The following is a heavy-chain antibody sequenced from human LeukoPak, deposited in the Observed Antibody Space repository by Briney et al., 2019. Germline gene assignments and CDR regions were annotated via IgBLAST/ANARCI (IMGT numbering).Heavy chain of an antibody. CDR1: GFTFSSYG. CDR3: ARDGGSLWERQAPLDY. Sequence: GGSLRLSCAASGFTFSSYGMHWVRQAPGKGLEWVAVIWYDGSNKYYADSVKGRFTISRDNSKNTLYLQMDSLRAEDTAVYYCARDGGSLWERQAPLDYWGQGTLVTVSS. V-gene: IGHV3-33*01. J-gene: IGHJ4*02. D-gene: IGHD1-26*01. CDR2: IWYDGSNK.